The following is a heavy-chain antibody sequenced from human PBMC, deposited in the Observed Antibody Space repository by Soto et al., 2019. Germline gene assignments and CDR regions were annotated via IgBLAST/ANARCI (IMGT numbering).Heavy chain of an antibody. Sequence: QVQLVESGGGVVQSGRSLRLSCAASGFTFSSYAMHWVRQAPGKGLEWVAVISYDGSNKYYADSVKGRFTISRDNSKNTLYLQMNSLRAEDTAVYYCARCIAVAGSMVYYYYYYGMDVWGQGTTVTVSS. CDR2: ISYDGSNK. D-gene: IGHD6-19*01. V-gene: IGHV3-30-3*01. J-gene: IGHJ6*02. CDR1: GFTFSSYA. CDR3: ARCIAVAGSMVYYYYYYGMDV.